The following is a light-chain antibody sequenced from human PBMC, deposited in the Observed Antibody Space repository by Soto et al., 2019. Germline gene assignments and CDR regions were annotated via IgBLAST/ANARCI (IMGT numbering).Light chain of an antibody. CDR2: YNY. V-gene: IGLV1-51*01. Sequence: QSVFTQPPSVYAAPGQKVSISFSGSSSNVGRHYVSWYRHLQGTAPKLLIYYNYKPPSGTPDRFSGSKSGTSATLGITGLQTGDDDYYYCATWDTSLSTVGAVVFGGGTKVTVL. CDR3: ATWDTSLSTVGAVV. J-gene: IGLJ2*01. CDR1: SSNVGRHY.